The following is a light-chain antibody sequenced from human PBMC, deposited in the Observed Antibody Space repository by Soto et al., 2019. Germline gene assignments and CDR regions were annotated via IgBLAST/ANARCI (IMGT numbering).Light chain of an antibody. CDR1: QDIRDV. V-gene: IGKV1-6*01. CDR3: IQDFNFPQT. CDR2: AAS. Sequence: IRVAQSPSSLSASVGDTVTITCRASQDIRDVLGWYQLKPGQAPKHLIYAASTLQSGFPSRFRGSGSGTEFTLTISTLQPEDLGTYYSIQDFNFPQTFGNGTQVEIK. J-gene: IGKJ1*01.